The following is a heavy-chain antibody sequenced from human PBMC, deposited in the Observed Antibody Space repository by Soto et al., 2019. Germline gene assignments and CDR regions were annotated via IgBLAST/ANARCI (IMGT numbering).Heavy chain of an antibody. J-gene: IGHJ3*02. Sequence: QVHLQQWGAGLLKPSETLSLTCGVYGGSFGTSYWAWIRQSPEKGLEWIGEINHNGDSNYNPSLKMRVTISLEMSENQFSLKLTPVAAADTAVYYCARVTRFPDAFDIWGQGAPLIVSS. CDR2: INHNGDS. V-gene: IGHV4-34*01. CDR3: ARVTRFPDAFDI. CDR1: GGSFGTSY.